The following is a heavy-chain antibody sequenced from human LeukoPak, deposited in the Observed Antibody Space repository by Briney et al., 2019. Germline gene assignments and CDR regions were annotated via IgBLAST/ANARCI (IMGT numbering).Heavy chain of an antibody. V-gene: IGHV4-39*02. CDR1: GGSISSSSYY. J-gene: IGHJ6*03. CDR2: IYYSGST. Sequence: SETLSLTCTVSGGSISSSSYYWGWFRQPPGKGLEWIGSIYYSGSTYYNPSLKSRVTISVDTSKNQFSLKLSSVTAADTAVYYCAREAFAALMDVWGKGTTVTVSS. CDR3: AREAFAALMDV.